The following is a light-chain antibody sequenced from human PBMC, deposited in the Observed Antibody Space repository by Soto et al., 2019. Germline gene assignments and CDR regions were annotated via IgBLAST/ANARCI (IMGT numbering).Light chain of an antibody. CDR3: QQYNNYSGT. Sequence: DIQMTQSPSTLSASVGDRVTITCRASQSITSWLAWHQQKPGKAPKLLIYKASSLESGVPSRFSGSGSGTEFTLTISSLQPADFATYYCQQYNNYSGTFGQGTKLEIK. V-gene: IGKV1-5*03. CDR1: QSITSW. J-gene: IGKJ2*01. CDR2: KAS.